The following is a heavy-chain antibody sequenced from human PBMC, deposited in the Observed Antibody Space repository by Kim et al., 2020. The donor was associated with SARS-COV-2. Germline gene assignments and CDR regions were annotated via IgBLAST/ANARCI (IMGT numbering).Heavy chain of an antibody. Sequence: GGSLRLSCAASGFTFSSYSMNWVRQAPGKGLEWVSYISSSSSTIYYADSVKGRFTISRDNAKNSLYLQMNSLRDEDTAVYYCARDSRYCSGGSCYSSLPANFDPWGQGTLVTVSS. V-gene: IGHV3-48*02. J-gene: IGHJ5*02. CDR3: ARDSRYCSGGSCYSSLPANFDP. CDR1: GFTFSSYS. D-gene: IGHD2-15*01. CDR2: ISSSSSTI.